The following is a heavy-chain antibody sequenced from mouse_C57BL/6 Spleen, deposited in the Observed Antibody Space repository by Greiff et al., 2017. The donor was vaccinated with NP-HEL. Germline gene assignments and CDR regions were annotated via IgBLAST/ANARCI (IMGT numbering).Heavy chain of an antibody. CDR1: GFTFSSYG. Sequence: EVHLVESGGDLVKPGGSLKLSCAASGFTFSSYGMSWVRQTPDKRLEWVATISSGGSYTYYPDSVKGRFTISRDNAKNTLYLQMSSLKSEDTAMYYCARHDDYEAPFDYWGQGTTLTVSS. J-gene: IGHJ2*01. CDR3: ARHDDYEAPFDY. D-gene: IGHD2-4*01. V-gene: IGHV5-6*01. CDR2: ISSGGSYT.